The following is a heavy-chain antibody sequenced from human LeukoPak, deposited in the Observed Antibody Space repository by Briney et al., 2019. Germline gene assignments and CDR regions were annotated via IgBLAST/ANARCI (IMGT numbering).Heavy chain of an antibody. CDR1: GFTFSDYY. V-gene: IGHV3-11*06. J-gene: IGHJ4*02. CDR3: ARDLTFGGVIVTGYFDY. Sequence: PGGSLRLSCAASGFTFSDYYMSWIRQAPGKGLEWVSYISSSSSCTNYADSVKGRFTISRDNAKNSLYLQMNSLRAEDTAVYYCARDLTFGGVIVTGYFDYWGQGTLVTASS. D-gene: IGHD3-16*02. CDR2: ISSSSSCT.